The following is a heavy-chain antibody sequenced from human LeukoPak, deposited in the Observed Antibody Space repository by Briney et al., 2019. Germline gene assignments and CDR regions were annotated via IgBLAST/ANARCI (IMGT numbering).Heavy chain of an antibody. CDR1: GFTFSTYG. V-gene: IGHV3-30*02. Sequence: GGSLRLSCAASGFTFSTYGMHWVRQAPGKGLEWVAFIRNDGTIKYYADSVKGRFTISRDNSKNTLYLQMNSLRAEDTAVYYCARDRGGSVYALYEPYWYFDLWGRGTLVTVSS. D-gene: IGHD3-10*01. J-gene: IGHJ2*01. CDR3: ARDRGGSVYALYEPYWYFDL. CDR2: IRNDGTIK.